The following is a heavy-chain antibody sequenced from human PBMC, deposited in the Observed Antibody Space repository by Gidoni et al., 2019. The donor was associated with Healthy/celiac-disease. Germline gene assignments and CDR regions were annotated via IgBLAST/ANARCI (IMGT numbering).Heavy chain of an antibody. CDR3: ARVEDSSGYLYYYYGMDV. CDR1: GFTFSSHA. Sequence: QVQLVESGGGVVQPGRSLRLSCAASGFTFSSHAMHWFRQAPGKGLEWVAVISYDGSNKYYADSVKGRFTISRDNSKNTLYLQMNSLRAEDTAVYYCARVEDSSGYLYYYYGMDVWGQGTTVTVSS. J-gene: IGHJ6*02. D-gene: IGHD3-22*01. V-gene: IGHV3-30*04. CDR2: ISYDGSNK.